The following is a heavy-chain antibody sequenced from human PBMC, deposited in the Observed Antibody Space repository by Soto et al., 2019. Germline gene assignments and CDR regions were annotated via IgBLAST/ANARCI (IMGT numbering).Heavy chain of an antibody. CDR1: GFTFSSYW. D-gene: IGHD2-8*01. Sequence: EVQLVESGGGLVHPGGSLRLSCAAPGFTFSSYWMHWVRQAPRKGLVWVSGINSDGSRRSYADSVKGRFTISRDNAKNTLYLQMNSLRAEDTAVYYCATAPILMVYALGYWGQGTLVTVSS. V-gene: IGHV3-74*01. CDR2: INSDGSRR. CDR3: ATAPILMVYALGY. J-gene: IGHJ4*02.